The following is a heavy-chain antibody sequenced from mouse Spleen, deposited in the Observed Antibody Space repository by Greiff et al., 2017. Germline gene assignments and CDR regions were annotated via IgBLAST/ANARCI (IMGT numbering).Heavy chain of an antibody. J-gene: IGHJ1*01. V-gene: IGHV2-2*01. CDR2: IWSGGST. D-gene: IGHD1-1*01. CDR1: GFSLTSYG. CDR3: ARNPVVSYWYFDV. Sequence: VKLVESGPGLVQPSQSLSITCTVSGFSLTSYGVHWVRQSPGKGLEWLGVIWSGGSTDYNAAFISRLSISKDNSKSQVFFKMNSLQADDTAIYYCARNPVVSYWYFDVWGAGTTVTVSS.